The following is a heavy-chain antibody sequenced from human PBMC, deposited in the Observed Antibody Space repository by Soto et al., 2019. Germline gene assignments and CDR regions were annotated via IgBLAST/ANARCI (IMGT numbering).Heavy chain of an antibody. D-gene: IGHD1-26*01. J-gene: IGHJ4*02. V-gene: IGHV4-31*02. CDR3: AREAGSGDYFDY. CDR2: IFYSGST. Sequence: WTWLRQHPGKGLEWIGYIFYSGSTFHNPSLTSRVTISVDTSKNQFSLELSSVTAADTAVYYCAREAGSGDYFDYWGQGTLVTVSS.